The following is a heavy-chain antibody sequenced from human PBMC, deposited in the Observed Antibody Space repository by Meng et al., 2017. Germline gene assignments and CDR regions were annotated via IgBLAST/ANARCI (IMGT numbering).Heavy chain of an antibody. J-gene: IGHJ5*02. Sequence: QVQLVQSGAEVKKPGASVKVSCKASGYTFTGYYMHWVRQAPGQGLEWMGRINPNSGGTDYAQKFQGRVTVTRDTSITTAYMELSRLRSGDTAVYYCARDRGSGWSKGAWGQGTLVTVSS. CDR1: GYTFTGYY. V-gene: IGHV1-2*06. CDR3: ARDRGSGWSKGA. CDR2: INPNSGGT. D-gene: IGHD6-19*01.